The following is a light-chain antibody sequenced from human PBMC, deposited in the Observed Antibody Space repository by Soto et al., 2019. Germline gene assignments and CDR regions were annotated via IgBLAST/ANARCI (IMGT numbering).Light chain of an antibody. CDR2: GVS. V-gene: IGLV2-14*01. J-gene: IGLJ3*02. CDR3: SSYTSYTTLGV. CDR1: GSDIGNYNY. Sequence: QSALTQPASVSGSPGQSITISCTGTGSDIGNYNYVSWYQQHPGKAPKLMIYGVSNRPSGVSNRFSGSKSGNAASLTISGLQAEDEADYCCSSYTSYTTLGVFGGVTKVTVL.